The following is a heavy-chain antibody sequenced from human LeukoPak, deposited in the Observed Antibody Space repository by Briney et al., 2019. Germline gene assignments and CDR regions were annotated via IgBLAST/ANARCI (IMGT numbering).Heavy chain of an antibody. CDR3: ARLTTVTKSYFDY. J-gene: IGHJ4*02. Sequence: SVKVSCKASGGTFSSYAISWVRQAPGQGLEWMGGIIPIFGTANYAQKFQGRVTITTDESTSTAYMELSSLRSEDTAVYYCARLTTVTKSYFDYWGQGTLVTVSS. CDR1: GGTFSSYA. D-gene: IGHD4-17*01. V-gene: IGHV1-69*05. CDR2: IIPIFGTA.